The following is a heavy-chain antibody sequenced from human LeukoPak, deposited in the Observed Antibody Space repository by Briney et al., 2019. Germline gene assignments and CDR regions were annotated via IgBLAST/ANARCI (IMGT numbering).Heavy chain of an antibody. CDR1: GFTFNSYA. V-gene: IGHV4-38-2*01. J-gene: IGHJ6*03. CDR2: TYYSGNT. CDR3: ARLVSSGGWYEAHYRYHMDV. Sequence: GSLRLSCAASGFTFNSYAMSWFRQPPGKGLEWIGTTYYSGNTYYNPSLRSRVTISVDTSKKQFFLRVPSVTAADTATYFCARLVSSGGWYEAHYRYHMDVWGKGTTVTISS. D-gene: IGHD6-19*01.